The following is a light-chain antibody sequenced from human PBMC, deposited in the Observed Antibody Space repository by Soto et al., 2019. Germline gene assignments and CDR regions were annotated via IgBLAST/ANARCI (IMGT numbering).Light chain of an antibody. J-gene: IGLJ2*01. V-gene: IGLV2-14*03. Sequence: QSALTQSASVSGSPGQSITISCTGTSSDVGAYNHVSWYQQHPGKAPKLIIYEVSNRPSGVSSRFSGSKSGNTASLTISGLQAEDEADYSCSSSTTSSTLVFGGGTKLTVL. CDR1: SSDVGAYNH. CDR2: EVS. CDR3: SSSTTSSTLV.